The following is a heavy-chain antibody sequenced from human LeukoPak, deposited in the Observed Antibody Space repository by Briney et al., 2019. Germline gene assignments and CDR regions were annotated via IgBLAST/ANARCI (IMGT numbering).Heavy chain of an antibody. CDR3: AHSPKGYDSSGYYWGY. J-gene: IGHJ4*02. V-gene: IGHV2-5*01. D-gene: IGHD3-22*01. CDR2: IYWNDDK. Sequence: SGPTLVKPTQTLTLTCTFSGFSLSTSGVGVGWIRQPPGKALEWLALIYWNDDKRYSPSLKSRLTITKDTSKNQVVLTMTNMYPVDTATYYCAHSPKGYDSSGYYWGYWGQGTLVTVSS. CDR1: GFSLSTSGVG.